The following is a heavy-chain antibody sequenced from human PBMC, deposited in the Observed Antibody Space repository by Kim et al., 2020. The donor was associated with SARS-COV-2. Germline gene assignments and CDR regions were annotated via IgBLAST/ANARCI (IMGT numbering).Heavy chain of an antibody. Sequence: ASVKVSCKASGYTFTGYYMHWVRQAPGQGLEWMGWINPNSGGTNYAQKSQGRVTMTRDTSISTAYMELSRLRSDDTAVYYCAVLLWFGELVNWFDPWGQGTLVTVSS. CDR2: INPNSGGT. CDR1: GYTFTGYY. D-gene: IGHD3-10*01. J-gene: IGHJ5*02. V-gene: IGHV1-2*02. CDR3: AVLLWFGELVNWFDP.